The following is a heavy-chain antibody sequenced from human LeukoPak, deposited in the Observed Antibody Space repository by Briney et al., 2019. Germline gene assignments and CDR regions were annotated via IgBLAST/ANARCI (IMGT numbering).Heavy chain of an antibody. V-gene: IGHV3-30-3*01. CDR3: ARAPEQQLFFDY. CDR1: GFTFSSYA. D-gene: IGHD6-13*01. J-gene: IGHJ4*02. CDR2: ISYDGSNK. Sequence: GGSLRLSCAASGFTFSSYAMHWVRQAPGKGLEWVAVISYDGSNKYYADSVKGRFTISRDNSKNTLYLQMNSLRAEDTAVYYCARAPEQQLFFDYWGQGTRSPSPQ.